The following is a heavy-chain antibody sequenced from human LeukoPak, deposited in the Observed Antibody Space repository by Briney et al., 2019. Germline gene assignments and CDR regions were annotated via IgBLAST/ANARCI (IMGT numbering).Heavy chain of an antibody. V-gene: IGHV4-38-2*02. CDR1: GYSISSGYY. Sequence: SETLSLTCTVSGYSISSGYYWGWIRQPPGKGLEWIGSIYHSGSTYYNPSLKSRVTISVDTSKNQFSLRLRSVTAADTAVYYCARAAYYDFWNAQSKRYFDLWGRGILVTVSS. CDR3: ARAAYYDFWNAQSKRYFDL. CDR2: IYHSGST. D-gene: IGHD3-3*01. J-gene: IGHJ2*01.